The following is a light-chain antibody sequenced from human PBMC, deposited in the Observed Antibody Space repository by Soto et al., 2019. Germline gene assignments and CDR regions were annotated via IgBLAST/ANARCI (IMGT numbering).Light chain of an antibody. CDR3: QSYESSNQV. J-gene: IGLJ2*01. V-gene: IGLV6-57*01. CDR2: EDN. CDR1: SGSIASNY. Sequence: NFMLTQPHSVSESPGKTVTISCTRSSGSIASNYVQWYQQRPGSSPTTVIYEDNRRPSGVPDRFSGSIASSSNSASLTISGLKTEDEADYCCQSYESSNQVFGGGTKVTVL.